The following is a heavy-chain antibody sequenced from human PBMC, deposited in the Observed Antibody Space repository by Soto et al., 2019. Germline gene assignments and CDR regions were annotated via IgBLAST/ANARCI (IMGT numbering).Heavy chain of an antibody. D-gene: IGHD3-10*01. CDR2: INPSGDTT. Sequence: QVQLVQSGAEVRKPGASVKVSCKASGYSVTSYYIHWVRQAPGQGLEWMGIINPSGDTTTYAQRFQGRVTMTRETSTNTIYMGLSSLRSEDTAVYFCASLGPWFGEPWRGQDFDFWGQGTLVTVSS. J-gene: IGHJ4*02. CDR3: ASLGPWFGEPWRGQDFDF. V-gene: IGHV1-46*03. CDR1: GYSVTSYY.